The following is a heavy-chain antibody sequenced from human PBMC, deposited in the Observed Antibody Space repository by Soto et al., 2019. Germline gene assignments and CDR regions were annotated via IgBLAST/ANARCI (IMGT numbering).Heavy chain of an antibody. CDR1: GFTFSRYA. J-gene: IGHJ4*02. CDR3: ASSRSGAVADPFDF. V-gene: IGHV3-30*04. D-gene: IGHD3-3*01. Sequence: GGSLRLSCAASGFTFSRYAIHWVRQAPGKGLEWVAVISRDGSNKYYVDSVKGRFTISRENSRNTLYLQMNSLRDEDAAMYYCASSRSGAVADPFDFWGQGTLVTVSS. CDR2: ISRDGSNK.